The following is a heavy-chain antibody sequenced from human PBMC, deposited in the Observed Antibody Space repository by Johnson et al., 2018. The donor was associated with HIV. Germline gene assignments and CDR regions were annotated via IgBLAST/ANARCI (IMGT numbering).Heavy chain of an antibody. Sequence: QVQLVESGGGLVQPGRSLRVSCVASGFTFSDYYMTWVRQAPGKGLEWVSYISSSGSTIYSADSVKGRCTISRDNAKSSLYLQMNSLRAEDTAVYFCAKAFSTFHDAFDIWGQGTMVTVSS. D-gene: IGHD2/OR15-2a*01. J-gene: IGHJ3*02. CDR3: AKAFSTFHDAFDI. CDR2: ISSSGSTI. V-gene: IGHV3-11*01. CDR1: GFTFSDYY.